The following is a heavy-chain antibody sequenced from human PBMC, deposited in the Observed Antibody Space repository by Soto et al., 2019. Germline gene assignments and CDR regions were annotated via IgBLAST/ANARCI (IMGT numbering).Heavy chain of an antibody. V-gene: IGHV1-69*06. D-gene: IGHD1-26*01. CDR3: SSSSGNNYGVGTNYYFDY. J-gene: IGHJ4*02. CDR2: SIHIFGTA. CDR1: GGTFITCS. Sequence: AVKVSCKTSGGTFITCSIVGVRQPPGGGLEWMGGSIHIFGTAHYAQKFQDRGTITAGKSKNTAFMELSSLKSQNTARYYCSSSSGNNYGVGTNYYFDYWGQGTLVTVSS.